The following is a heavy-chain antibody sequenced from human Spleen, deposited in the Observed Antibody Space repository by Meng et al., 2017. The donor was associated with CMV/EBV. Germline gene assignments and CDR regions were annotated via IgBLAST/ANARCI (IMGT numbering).Heavy chain of an antibody. CDR3: ASRTSHELDDYYYYGMDV. V-gene: IGHV1-69*05. J-gene: IGHJ6*02. Sequence: SVKVSCKASGYTFAGYHVHWVRQAPGQGLEWMGGIIPIFGAAIYAQKFQGRVTITTDESTTTVYMELSSLRSEDTAVYYCASRTSHELDDYYYYGMDVWDQGTTVTVSS. D-gene: IGHD1-1*01. CDR2: IIPIFGAA. CDR1: GYTFAGYH.